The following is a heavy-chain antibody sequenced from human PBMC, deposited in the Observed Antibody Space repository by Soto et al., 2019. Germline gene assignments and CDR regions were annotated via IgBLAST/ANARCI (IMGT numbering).Heavy chain of an antibody. Sequence: QLQLQESVSGLVKPSQTLSLTYAVSGCSISSGGYSWSWIRQPPGKGLEWIGYIYHSRSTYYNTSLKSRVTISVDRSKIHFSLKLSSVTAADTAVYYCARVPHRWRQGSLLTLSS. CDR1: GCSISSGGYS. CDR2: IYHSRST. V-gene: IGHV4-30-2*01. D-gene: IGHD2-2*01. CDR3: ARVPHR. J-gene: IGHJ5*02.